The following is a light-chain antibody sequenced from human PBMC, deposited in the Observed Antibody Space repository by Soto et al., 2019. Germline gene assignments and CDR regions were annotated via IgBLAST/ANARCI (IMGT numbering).Light chain of an antibody. V-gene: IGKV1-5*01. CDR2: DAS. CDR1: QSISSW. CDR3: QQYKSYSRM. Sequence: DLQITQSPSTLSASVGDRVTITCRASQSISSWLAWYQQKPGKAPKLLIYDASTLESGVPSRFTGRGSGTEFTLTISSLQPEDFAAYYCQQYKSYSRMFGQGTKVDIK. J-gene: IGKJ1*01.